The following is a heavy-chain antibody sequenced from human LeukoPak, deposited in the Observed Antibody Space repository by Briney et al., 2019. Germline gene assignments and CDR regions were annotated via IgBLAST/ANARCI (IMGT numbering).Heavy chain of an antibody. CDR3: ARVRQLDPVDN. Sequence: SETLSLTCTVSGASVSSGSYYWIWIRPPPGKGLEWIGYIYYSGSTNYTPSLKSRVTISVDTSKNHFSLKRTCVTAADTAVYYWARVRQLDPVDNWGQGTLVTVSS. D-gene: IGHD1-1*01. CDR2: IYYSGST. J-gene: IGHJ4*02. CDR1: GASVSSGSYY. V-gene: IGHV4-61*01.